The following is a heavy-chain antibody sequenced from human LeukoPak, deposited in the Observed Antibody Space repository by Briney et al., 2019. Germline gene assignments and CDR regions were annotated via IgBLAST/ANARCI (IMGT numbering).Heavy chain of an antibody. CDR2: INPNSGGT. V-gene: IGHV1-2*02. D-gene: IGHD3-10*01. Sequence: ASVKVSCKASGYTFTSYDINWVRQAPGQGLEWMGWINPNSGGTNYAQKFQGRVTMTRDTSISTAYMELSRLRSDDTAVYYCATSRAYGSGSRDAFDIWGQGTMVTVSS. J-gene: IGHJ3*02. CDR1: GYTFTSYD. CDR3: ATSRAYGSGSRDAFDI.